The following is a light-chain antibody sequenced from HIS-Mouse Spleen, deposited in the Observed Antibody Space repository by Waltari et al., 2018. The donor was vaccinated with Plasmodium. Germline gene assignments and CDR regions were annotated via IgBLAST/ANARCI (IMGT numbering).Light chain of an antibody. V-gene: IGLV2-8*01. J-gene: IGLJ2*01. CDR3: SSYAGSNNLV. CDR2: EVS. Sequence: QSALTQPPSASGSPGQSVPISCPGPTSDVGGYNYVSWYQQHPGKAPNLRIYEVSKRPSGVPDRFSGSKSGNTASLTVSGLQAEDEADYYCSSYAGSNNLVFGGGTKLTVL. CDR1: TSDVGGYNY.